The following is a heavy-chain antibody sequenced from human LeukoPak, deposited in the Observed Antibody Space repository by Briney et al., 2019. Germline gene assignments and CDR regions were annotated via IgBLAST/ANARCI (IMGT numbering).Heavy chain of an antibody. Sequence: ASVKVSCKASGYTFSGHYMHWVRQAPGQGLEWMGWINPNSGGTNYAQKFQGRVTMTRDTSISTAYMELSRLRSDDTAVYYCARVDTAMVYDAFDIWGQGTMVTVSS. J-gene: IGHJ3*02. D-gene: IGHD5-18*01. CDR2: INPNSGGT. V-gene: IGHV1-2*02. CDR3: ARVDTAMVYDAFDI. CDR1: GYTFSGHY.